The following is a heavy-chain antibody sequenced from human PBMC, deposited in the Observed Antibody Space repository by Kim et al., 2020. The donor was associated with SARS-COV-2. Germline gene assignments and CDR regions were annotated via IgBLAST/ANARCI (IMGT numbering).Heavy chain of an antibody. Sequence: GNQKYAKEFQGRVNLTRDTSASTAYMELSSLRSEDTAVYYCARGSGSWFDPWGQGTLVTVSS. CDR3: ARGSGSWFDP. CDR2: GNQ. V-gene: IGHV1-3*01. J-gene: IGHJ5*02. D-gene: IGHD5-12*01.